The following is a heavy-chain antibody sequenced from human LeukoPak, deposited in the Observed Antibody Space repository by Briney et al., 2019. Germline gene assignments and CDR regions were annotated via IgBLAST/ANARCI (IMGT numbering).Heavy chain of an antibody. J-gene: IGHJ3*02. CDR3: ATHYYGSGSYFRAFDI. Sequence: ASVKVSCKASGYTFTGYYMHWVRQAPGQGLEWMGWINPNSGGTNYAQKFQGRVTMTRDTSISTAYMELSRLRSDDTAVYYCATHYYGSGSYFRAFDIWGRGTMVTVSS. V-gene: IGHV1-2*02. CDR2: INPNSGGT. D-gene: IGHD3-10*01. CDR1: GYTFTGYY.